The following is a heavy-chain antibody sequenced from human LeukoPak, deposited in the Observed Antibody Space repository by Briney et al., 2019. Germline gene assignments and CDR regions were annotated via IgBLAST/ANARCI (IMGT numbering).Heavy chain of an antibody. Sequence: SETLSLTCSVSGGSISSGTYDWGWIRQSPGKGLEWIGTIYSGGSTYYNPSLKSRVTISVDTSKNQFSLKLSSVTAADTAVYYCARSVGYSYGYAERDLSDYWGQGTLVTVSS. V-gene: IGHV4-39*07. D-gene: IGHD5-18*01. CDR3: ARSVGYSYGYAERDLSDY. CDR2: IYSGGST. J-gene: IGHJ4*02. CDR1: GGSISSGTYD.